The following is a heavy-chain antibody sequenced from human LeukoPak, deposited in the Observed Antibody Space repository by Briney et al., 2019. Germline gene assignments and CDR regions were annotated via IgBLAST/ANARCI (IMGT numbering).Heavy chain of an antibody. V-gene: IGHV3-23*01. J-gene: IGHJ4*02. CDR1: VFTFISYS. CDR3: TKKSPYGGRDS. D-gene: IGHD4/OR15-4a*01. Sequence: PGGSLRLSCAASVFTFISYSMSWIRQAPGKGLEWVSAISGNGENTYYADSMKGRFTISRDNSKNILYLQMSSLRAEDTAIYYCTKKSPYGGRDSWGQGTLVTVSS. CDR2: ISGNGENT.